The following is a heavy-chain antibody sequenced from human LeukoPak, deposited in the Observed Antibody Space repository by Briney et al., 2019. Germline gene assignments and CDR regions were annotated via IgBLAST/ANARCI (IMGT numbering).Heavy chain of an antibody. Sequence: GGSLRLSCAASGFTFSSYGIHWVRQAPGKGLEWVAVIWYDGSNKYYADSVKGRFTISRDNSKNTLYLQMNSLRAEDTAVYYCARERGVGGTTCGDIGYWGQGTLVTVSS. D-gene: IGHD1-26*01. V-gene: IGHV3-33*01. CDR2: IWYDGSNK. CDR1: GFTFSSYG. CDR3: ARERGVGGTTCGDIGY. J-gene: IGHJ4*02.